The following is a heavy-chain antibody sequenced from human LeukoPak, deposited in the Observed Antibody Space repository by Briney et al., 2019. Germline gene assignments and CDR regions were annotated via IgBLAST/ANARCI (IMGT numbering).Heavy chain of an antibody. CDR1: GYTFTSYY. CDR3: ARDLATNIPNYYYYYMDV. V-gene: IGHV1-46*01. Sequence: ASVKVSCRASGYTFTSYYMHWVRQAPGQGLEWMGIINPSGGSTSYAQKFQGRVTMTRDTSTSTVYMELRSLRSDDTAVYYCARDLATNIPNYYYYYMDVWGKGTTVTVSS. J-gene: IGHJ6*03. CDR2: INPSGGST. D-gene: IGHD1-26*01.